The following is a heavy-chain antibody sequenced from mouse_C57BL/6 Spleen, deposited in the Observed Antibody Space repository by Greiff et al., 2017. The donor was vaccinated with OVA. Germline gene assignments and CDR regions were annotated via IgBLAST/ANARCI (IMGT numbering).Heavy chain of an antibody. D-gene: IGHD2-5*01. CDR1: GYTFTSYW. CDR3: ARDSNYDYYAMDY. CDR2: IDPSDSET. J-gene: IGHJ4*01. V-gene: IGHV1-52*01. Sequence: VQLQQPGAELVRPGSSVKLSCKASGYTFTSYWMHWVKQRPIQGLEWIGNIDPSDSETHYNQKFKDKTTLTVDKSSSTAYMQLSSLTSEDSAVYYCARDSNYDYYAMDYWGQGTSVTVSS.